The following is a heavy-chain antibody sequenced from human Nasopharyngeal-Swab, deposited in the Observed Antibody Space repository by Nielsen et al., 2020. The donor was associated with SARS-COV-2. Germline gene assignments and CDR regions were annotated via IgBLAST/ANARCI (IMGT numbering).Heavy chain of an antibody. V-gene: IGHV3-20*03. CDR2: INWNVGMT. Sequence: WIRQPPGKGLEWVSGINWNVGMTAYADSVKGRFTISRDNAKNSLYLQMNTLTADDTALYYCARARSGTLDFWGQGTLVTVSS. D-gene: IGHD1-7*01. CDR3: ARARSGTLDF. J-gene: IGHJ4*02.